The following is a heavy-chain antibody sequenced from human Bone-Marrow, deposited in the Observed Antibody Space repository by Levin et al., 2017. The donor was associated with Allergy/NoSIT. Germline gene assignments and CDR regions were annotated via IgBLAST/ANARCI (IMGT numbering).Heavy chain of an antibody. J-gene: IGHJ5*02. D-gene: IGHD2-2*01. CDR1: GYTFTGYF. V-gene: IGHV1-2*06. Sequence: WASVKVSCKASGYTFTGYFMHWVRQAPGQGLEWMGRINPNSGGTTYPQKFQGRVTMTRDTSISTAYMELSRLRSDDTAVYYCAREYCTSTTCFDSRWFDPWGRGTLVTVSS. CDR3: AREYCTSTTCFDSRWFDP. CDR2: INPNSGGT.